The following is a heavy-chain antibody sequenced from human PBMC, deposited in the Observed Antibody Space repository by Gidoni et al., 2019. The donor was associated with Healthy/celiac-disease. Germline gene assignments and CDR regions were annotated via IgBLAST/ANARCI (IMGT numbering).Heavy chain of an antibody. J-gene: IGHJ3*02. Sequence: LQLQESGPGLVKPSETLSLRCTVSGGSISSSRHYWGWIRQPPGKGLAWIGSIYYSGSTYYNPSLKSRVTISVDTSKNQFSLKLTSVTAADTAVYYCASGGPSMVRVVADAFDIWGQGTMVTVSS. V-gene: IGHV4-39*01. CDR1: GGSISSSRHY. CDR2: IYYSGST. D-gene: IGHD3-10*01. CDR3: ASGGPSMVRVVADAFDI.